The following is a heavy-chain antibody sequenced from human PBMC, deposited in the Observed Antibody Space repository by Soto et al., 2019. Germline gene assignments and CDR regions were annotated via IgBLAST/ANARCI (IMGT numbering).Heavy chain of an antibody. CDR3: ARHNYGSGSTYFDY. CDR2: IYYSGST. Sequence: SETLSLTCTVSGGSISSYYWRWIRQPPGKGLEWIGYIYYSGSTNYNPSLKSRVTISVDTSKNQFSLKLNSMTAADTAVYYCARHNYGSGSTYFDYWGQGTLVTVSS. J-gene: IGHJ4*02. CDR1: GGSISSYY. V-gene: IGHV4-59*08. D-gene: IGHD3-10*01.